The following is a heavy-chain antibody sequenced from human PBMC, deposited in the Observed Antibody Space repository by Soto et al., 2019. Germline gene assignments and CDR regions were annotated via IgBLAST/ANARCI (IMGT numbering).Heavy chain of an antibody. CDR2: IWYDGSNK. D-gene: IGHD4-4*01. CDR1: GFTFSSYG. Sequence: GGSLRLSCAASGFTFSSYGMHWVRQAPGKGLEWVAVIWYDGSNKYYADSVKGRFTISRDNSKNTLYLQMNSLRAEDTAVYYCARSHTVADSDYWGQGTLVTVSS. J-gene: IGHJ4*02. CDR3: ARSHTVADSDY. V-gene: IGHV3-33*01.